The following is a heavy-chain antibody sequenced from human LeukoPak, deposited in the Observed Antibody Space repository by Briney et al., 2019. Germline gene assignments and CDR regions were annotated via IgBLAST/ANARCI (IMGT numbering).Heavy chain of an antibody. CDR2: ISSSSYI. D-gene: IGHD1-20*01. J-gene: IGHJ4*02. Sequence: PGGSLRLSCAASGFTFSSYSMNWVRQAPGKGLEWVSSISSSSYIYYADSVKGRFTISRDNAKNSLYLQMNSLRAEDTAVYYCARAANNWNYDYWGQGTLVTVSS. CDR3: ARAANNWNYDY. CDR1: GFTFSSYS. V-gene: IGHV3-21*01.